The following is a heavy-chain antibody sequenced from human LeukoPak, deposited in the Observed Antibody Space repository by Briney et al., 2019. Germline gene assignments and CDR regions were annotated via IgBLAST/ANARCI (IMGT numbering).Heavy chain of an antibody. D-gene: IGHD1-26*01. Sequence: SETLSLTCTVSGDSISSYYWSWVRQPRGKGLEWIGYIYYSGTNTSNPSLAPRVTISVDTSKNQFSLTLSSVPAADTAVYYCARGRGAANYSFAYWGQGTLVPVSS. CDR2: IYYSGTN. J-gene: IGHJ4*02. CDR1: GDSISSYY. V-gene: IGHV4-59*01. CDR3: ARGRGAANYSFAY.